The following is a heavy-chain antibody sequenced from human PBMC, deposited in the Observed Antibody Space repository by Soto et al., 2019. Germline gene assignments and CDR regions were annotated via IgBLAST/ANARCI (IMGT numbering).Heavy chain of an antibody. CDR1: GFTFSSYA. V-gene: IGHV3-23*01. D-gene: IGHD4-17*01. Sequence: EVQLLESGGGLVQPGGSLRLSCAASGFTFSSYAMSWVRQAPGKGLEWVSAISGSGGSTYYADSVKGRFTISRDNSKNPLYLQMNSLRAEDTAVYYCAKPQRAYYGGNSDRAFDIWGQGTMVTVSS. J-gene: IGHJ3*02. CDR2: ISGSGGST. CDR3: AKPQRAYYGGNSDRAFDI.